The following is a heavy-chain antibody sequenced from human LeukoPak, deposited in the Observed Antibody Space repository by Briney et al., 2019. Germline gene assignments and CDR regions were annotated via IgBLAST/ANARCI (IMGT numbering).Heavy chain of an antibody. Sequence: ASVKVSCKASGYTFTSYAMHWLRQAPGQRLEWMGWINAGNGNTKYSQKFQGRVTITRDTSASTAYMELSSLRSEDTAVYYCARDLFPYYDFWSGYGGGYYYYGMDVWGQGTTVTVSS. J-gene: IGHJ6*02. CDR2: INAGNGNT. CDR3: ARDLFPYYDFWSGYGGGYYYYGMDV. V-gene: IGHV1-3*01. CDR1: GYTFTSYA. D-gene: IGHD3-3*01.